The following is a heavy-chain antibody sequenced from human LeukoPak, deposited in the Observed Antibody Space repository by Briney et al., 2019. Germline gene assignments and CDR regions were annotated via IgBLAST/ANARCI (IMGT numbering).Heavy chain of an antibody. J-gene: IGHJ4*02. CDR3: AREGSPADVGLFDV. V-gene: IGHV3-33*01. CDR2: IWFDGSNK. CDR1: GFTFKNAG. D-gene: IGHD2-2*01. Sequence: GGSLRLSCAASGFTFKNAGMHWVRQAPGKGLEWVAVIWFDGSNKYYADPVKGRFTISRDNSKNTVYLQMNSLRAEDTAVYYCAREGSPADVGLFDVWGQGTLVTVSS.